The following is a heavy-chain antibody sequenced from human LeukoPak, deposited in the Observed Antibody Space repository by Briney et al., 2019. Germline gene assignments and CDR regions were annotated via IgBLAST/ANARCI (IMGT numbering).Heavy chain of an antibody. CDR3: ARSRAFNSGAFDP. CDR1: GASVSSASY. J-gene: IGHJ5*02. D-gene: IGHD1-26*01. CDR2: IYNGVNT. V-gene: IGHV4-61*01. Sequence: EASETLSLTYTVSGASVSSASYWSWIRQPPGKGVEWIAHIYNGVNTNYNPSLKSRVTISVDTSKNQFSLRLNSVTAADTAVYYCARSRAFNSGAFDPWGQGSLVTVSS.